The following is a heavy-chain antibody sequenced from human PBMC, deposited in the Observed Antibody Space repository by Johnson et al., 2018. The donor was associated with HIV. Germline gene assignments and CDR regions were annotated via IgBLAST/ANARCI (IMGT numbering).Heavy chain of an antibody. Sequence: QVQLVESGGGVVQPGRSLRLSCAASGFTFSSYGVHWVRQAPGKGLEWVAVMYYDGSNKYYADSVKGRFTISRDNSKNTLYLQMNSLRAEDTAVYYCAKGRDGAFDIWGQGTLVYVSS. CDR1: GFTFSSYG. J-gene: IGHJ3*02. CDR3: AKGRDGAFDI. D-gene: IGHD5-24*01. V-gene: IGHV3-30*18. CDR2: MYYDGSNK.